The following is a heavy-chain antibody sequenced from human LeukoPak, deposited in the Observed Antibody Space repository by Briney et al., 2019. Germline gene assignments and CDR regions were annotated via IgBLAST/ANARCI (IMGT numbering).Heavy chain of an antibody. V-gene: IGHV4-39*01. D-gene: IGHD2-2*02. CDR3: ASLVYCSSTSCYNYYYYYMDV. CDR1: GGSISSSSYY. CDR2: IYYSGST. J-gene: IGHJ6*03. Sequence: SETLSLTCTVSGGSISSSSYYWGWIRQPPGKGLEWIGSIYYSGSTYYNPSLESRVTISVDTSKNQFSLKLSSVTAAGTAVYYCASLVYCSSTSCYNYYYYYMDVWGKGTTVTVSS.